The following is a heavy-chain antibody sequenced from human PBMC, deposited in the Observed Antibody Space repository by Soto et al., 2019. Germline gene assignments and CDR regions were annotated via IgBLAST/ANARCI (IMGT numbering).Heavy chain of an antibody. CDR2: ISYDGGSK. D-gene: IGHD3-22*01. J-gene: IGHJ4*02. CDR3: AKEQLAMTVVVADYFDS. CDR1: GFTFSTYG. V-gene: IGHV3-30*18. Sequence: QVQLVESGGGVVQPGKSLRLSYAASGFTFSTYGIHWVRQAPGKGLAWVALISYDGGSKYYGDSVKGRFIISRDNSHNTVSLQMNSLRADDTAVYFCAKEQLAMTVVVADYFDSWGQGTLVTVSS.